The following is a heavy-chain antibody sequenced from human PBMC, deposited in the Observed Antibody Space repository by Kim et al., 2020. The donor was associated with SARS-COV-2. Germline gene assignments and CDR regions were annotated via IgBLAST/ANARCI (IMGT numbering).Heavy chain of an antibody. J-gene: IGHJ4*02. CDR2: IYYSGST. V-gene: IGHV4-31*03. CDR1: GGSISSGGYY. Sequence: SETLSLTCTVSGGSISSGGYYWSWIRQHPGKGLEWIGYIYYSGSTYYNPSLKSRVTISVDTSKNQFYLKLSSVTAADTAVYYCARADYYGSGSHGYWGQGTLVTVSS. CDR3: ARADYYGSGSHGY. D-gene: IGHD3-10*01.